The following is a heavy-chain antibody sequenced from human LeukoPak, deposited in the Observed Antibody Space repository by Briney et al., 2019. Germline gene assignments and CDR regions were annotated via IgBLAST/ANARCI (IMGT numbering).Heavy chain of an antibody. Sequence: GGSLRLSCAASGFTFSSYSMNWVRQAPGKGLEWVSSISSDSNYIYYADSVKGRFTISRDNAKNSLYLQMNSLRAEDTAVYYCAAGFDSSAYRIDYWGQGTLVTVSS. CDR2: ISSDSNYI. CDR3: AAGFDSSAYRIDY. J-gene: IGHJ4*02. D-gene: IGHD3-22*01. CDR1: GFTFSSYS. V-gene: IGHV3-21*01.